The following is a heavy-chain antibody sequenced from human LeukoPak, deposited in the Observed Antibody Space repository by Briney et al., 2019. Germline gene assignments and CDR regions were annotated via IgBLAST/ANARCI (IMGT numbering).Heavy chain of an antibody. CDR3: ARDGGYCSSTSCFFDP. CDR2: IYYSGST. V-gene: IGHV4-31*03. Sequence: MSSQTLSLTCTVSGGSISSGGYYWSWIRQHPGKGLEWIGYIYYSGSTYYNPSLKSRVTISVDTSKNQFSLELSSVTAADTAVYYCARDGGYCSSTSCFFDPWGQGTLVTVSS. J-gene: IGHJ5*02. D-gene: IGHD2-2*01. CDR1: GGSISSGGYY.